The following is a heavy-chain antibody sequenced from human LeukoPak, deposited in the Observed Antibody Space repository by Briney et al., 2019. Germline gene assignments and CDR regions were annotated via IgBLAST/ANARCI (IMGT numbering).Heavy chain of an antibody. CDR2: ISSSGSTI. CDR1: GFTFSSYE. CDR3: ARDAAGLDY. Sequence: GGSLRLSCAASGFTFSSYEMNWVRQAPGKGLEWVSYISSSGSTIYYADSVKGRFTISRDNAKNTVYLQMNSLRAEDTGVYYCARDAAGLDYWGQGTLVTVSS. D-gene: IGHD1-14*01. J-gene: IGHJ4*02. V-gene: IGHV3-48*03.